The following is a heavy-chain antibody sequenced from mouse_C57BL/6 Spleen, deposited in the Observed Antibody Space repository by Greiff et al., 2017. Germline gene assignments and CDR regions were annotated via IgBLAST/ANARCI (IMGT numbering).Heavy chain of an antibody. D-gene: IGHD2-4*01. CDR3: ARRVYSDYGARCSY. Sequence: QVQLQQPGAELVMPGASVKLSCKASGYTFTSYWMHWVKQRPGQGLEWIGEIDSSDSYTNYNQKFKGKSTLTVDKSSRTAYMQLSSLTSEDSAVYYCARRVYSDYGARCSYWGQGTLVTVSA. J-gene: IGHJ3*01. CDR1: GYTFTSYW. CDR2: IDSSDSYT. V-gene: IGHV1-69*01.